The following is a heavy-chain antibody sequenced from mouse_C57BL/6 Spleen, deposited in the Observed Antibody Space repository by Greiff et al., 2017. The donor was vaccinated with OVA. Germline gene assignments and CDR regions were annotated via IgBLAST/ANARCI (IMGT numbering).Heavy chain of an antibody. V-gene: IGHV1-82*01. CDR2: IYPGDGDT. CDR3: ARSITTAHFDY. D-gene: IGHD1-2*01. Sequence: QVQLKESGPELVKPGASVKISCKASGYAFSSSWMNWVKQRPGKGLEWIGRIYPGDGDTNYNGKFKGKATLTADKSSSTAYMQLSSLTSEDSAVYFCARSITTAHFDYWGQGTTLTVSS. J-gene: IGHJ2*01. CDR1: GYAFSSSW.